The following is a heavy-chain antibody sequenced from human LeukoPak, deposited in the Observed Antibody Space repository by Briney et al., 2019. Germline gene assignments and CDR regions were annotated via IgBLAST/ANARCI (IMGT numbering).Heavy chain of an antibody. J-gene: IGHJ4*02. CDR2: ITSNSATI. CDR1: GFTFSVYS. CDR3: ARSVGGHFDY. D-gene: IGHD3-16*01. Sequence: PGGSLRLSCAASGFTFSVYSMNWVRQPPGMGLEWVSYITSNSATIQYADSVKGRFTISRDNAKNSLSLQMNSLRDEDTAVYYCARSVGGHFDYWGQAMLVTVSS. V-gene: IGHV3-48*02.